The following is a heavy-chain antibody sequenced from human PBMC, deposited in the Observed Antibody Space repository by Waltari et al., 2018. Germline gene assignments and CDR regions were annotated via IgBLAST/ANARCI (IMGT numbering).Heavy chain of an antibody. CDR3: ARCRTGYYLDFQH. V-gene: IGHV3-23*01. CDR1: GFTFSSYA. Sequence: EVQLLESGGGLVQPGGSLRLSCAASGFTFSSYAMNWVRQAPGKGLEWVSVIGASGAPTYYADSVKGRFTISRDNSKHTLYLQMNSLRAEDTAVYYCARCRTGYYLDFQHWGQGTLVTVSS. D-gene: IGHD3-9*01. CDR2: IGASGAPT. J-gene: IGHJ1*01.